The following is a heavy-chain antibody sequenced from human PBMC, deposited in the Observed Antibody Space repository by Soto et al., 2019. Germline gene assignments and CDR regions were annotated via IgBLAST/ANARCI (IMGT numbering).Heavy chain of an antibody. CDR1: GFTFDDYA. Sequence: EVQLVESGGGLVQPGRSLRLSCAASGFTFDDYAMHWVRQAPGKGLEWVSGISWNSGSIGYADSVKGRLTISRDNAKNSLYLQMNSLRAKDTALYYCAKDILSGSSSLPFSGDIWGHGKMFTVSS. J-gene: IGHJ3*02. CDR3: AKDILSGSSSLPFSGDI. V-gene: IGHV3-9*01. D-gene: IGHD6-13*01. CDR2: ISWNSGSI.